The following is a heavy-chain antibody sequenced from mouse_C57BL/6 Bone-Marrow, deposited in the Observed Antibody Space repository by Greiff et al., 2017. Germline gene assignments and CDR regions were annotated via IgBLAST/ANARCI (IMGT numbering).Heavy chain of an antibody. Sequence: VQLQQSGPGLVKPSPSLSITCTVSGFSLTSYGVHWVRQSPGKGLEWLGVIWSGGSTDYNAAFISRLSISKDNSKCQVFFRMNSLQADDTAIYYCARNYGSSYGFAYWGQGTLVTVSA. D-gene: IGHD1-1*01. J-gene: IGHJ3*01. CDR3: ARNYGSSYGFAY. CDR2: IWSGGST. V-gene: IGHV2-2*01. CDR1: GFSLTSYG.